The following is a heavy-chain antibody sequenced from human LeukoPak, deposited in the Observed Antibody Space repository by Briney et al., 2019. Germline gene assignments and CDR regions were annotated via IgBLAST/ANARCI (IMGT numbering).Heavy chain of an antibody. Sequence: PVGSLRLSCAPSGVTFTSYAISWVRHAPRNWMEWVSAISGSVGRTYYADSVKGRFTISRDNSQNTLYLQMNSLRAEDTAVYYCAKDPSGWYLFDYWGQGTLVTVSS. V-gene: IGHV3-23*01. J-gene: IGHJ4*02. D-gene: IGHD6-19*01. CDR2: ISGSVGRT. CDR1: GVTFTSYA. CDR3: AKDPSGWYLFDY.